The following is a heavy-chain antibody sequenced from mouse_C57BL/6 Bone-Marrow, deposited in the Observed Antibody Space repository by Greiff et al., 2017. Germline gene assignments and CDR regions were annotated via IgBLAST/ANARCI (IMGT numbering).Heavy chain of an antibody. D-gene: IGHD2-5*01. V-gene: IGHV14-4*01. CDR2: IDPENGDT. Sequence: EVQLQQSGAELVRPGASVKLSCTASGFNIKDDYMHWVKQRPEQGLEWIGWIDPENGDTEYASKFQGKATITADTSSNTAYLQLSSLTSEDTAVYYCITGGYSNYDWYFDVWGTGTTVTVSS. CDR1: GFNIKDDY. CDR3: ITGGYSNYDWYFDV. J-gene: IGHJ1*03.